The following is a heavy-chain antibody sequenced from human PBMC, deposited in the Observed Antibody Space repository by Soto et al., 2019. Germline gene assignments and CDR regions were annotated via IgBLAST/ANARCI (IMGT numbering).Heavy chain of an antibody. CDR3: ARVCGGDCHHGIDV. D-gene: IGHD2-21*02. V-gene: IGHV4-31*03. CDR1: GGSISSGGYY. CDR2: NYYSGST. Sequence: QVQLQESGPGLVKPSQTLSLTCTVSGGSISSGGYYWSWIRQHPGQGLEWIGYNYYSGSTYYTPSLKRRVTISVVTSKNQFSQKLSSVAAADTAVYDCARVCGGDCHHGIDVWGEGTTVSVSS. J-gene: IGHJ6*04.